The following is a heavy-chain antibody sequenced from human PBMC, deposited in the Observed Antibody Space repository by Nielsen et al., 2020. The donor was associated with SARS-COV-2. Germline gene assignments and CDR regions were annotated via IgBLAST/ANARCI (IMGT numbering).Heavy chain of an antibody. D-gene: IGHD6-19*01. J-gene: IGHJ4*02. CDR2: TYYRSKWYN. Sequence: SQTLSLTRAISGDSVSSNSAAWNWLRQSPSRGLEWLGRTYYRSKWYNDYAVSVKSRITINPDTSKNQFSLQLNSVTPEDTAVYYCARGLGSGWYGVVDYWGQGTLVTVSS. CDR3: ARGLGSGWYGVVDY. V-gene: IGHV6-1*01. CDR1: GDSVSSNSAA.